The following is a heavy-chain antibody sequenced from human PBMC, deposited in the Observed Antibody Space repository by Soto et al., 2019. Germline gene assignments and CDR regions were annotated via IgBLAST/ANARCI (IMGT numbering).Heavy chain of an antibody. D-gene: IGHD1-26*01. CDR3: AGGVGATAATFDY. V-gene: IGHV1-3*01. CDR1: GDTFTDYA. J-gene: IGHJ4*02. CDR2: INPGNGDT. Sequence: QVHLVQSGAEVKKPGASVKVSCKASGDTFTDYAIHWVRQAHRQRLEWLAWINPGNGDTQYSQKFQGRVTLTRDTSATTAYMELSSLRSEDTSVYFCAGGVGATAATFDYWGQGTLVTVSS.